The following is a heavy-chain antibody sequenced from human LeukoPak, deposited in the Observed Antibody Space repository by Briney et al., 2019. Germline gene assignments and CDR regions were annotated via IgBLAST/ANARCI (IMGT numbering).Heavy chain of an antibody. D-gene: IGHD3-10*01. J-gene: IGHJ6*02. V-gene: IGHV3-30*04. CDR1: GFTFSSYA. CDR3: AKEWRGGSGSYYYYYGMDV. Sequence: GGSLRLSCAAYGFTFSSYAMHWVRQAPGKGLEWVAVISYDGSNKYYADSVKGRFTISRDNSKNTLYLQMNSLRAEDTAVYYCAKEWRGGSGSYYYYYGMDVWGQGTTVTVSS. CDR2: ISYDGSNK.